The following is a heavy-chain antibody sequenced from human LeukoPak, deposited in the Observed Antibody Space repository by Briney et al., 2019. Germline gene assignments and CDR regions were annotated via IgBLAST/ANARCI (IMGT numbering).Heavy chain of an antibody. V-gene: IGHV3-7*03. CDR1: GFTFSNYW. D-gene: IGHD5-18*01. CDR3: ARDHNYGSDY. CDR2: IKQAGSET. J-gene: IGHJ4*02. Sequence: PGGSLRLSCAASGFTFSNYWMNWVRQAPGKGLEWVANIKQAGSETYYVDSVKGRFTISRDSAKNSLYLQMNSLRVEDTAVYYCARDHNYGSDYWGQGTLVTVSS.